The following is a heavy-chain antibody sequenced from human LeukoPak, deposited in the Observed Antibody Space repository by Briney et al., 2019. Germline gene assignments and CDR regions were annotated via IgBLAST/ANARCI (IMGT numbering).Heavy chain of an antibody. Sequence: ASVKVSCKASGYTFTSYGISWVRQAPGQGLEWMGGIIPIFGTANYAQKFQGRVTITADESTSTAYMELSSLRSEDTAVYYCASSSSWGAFDIWGQGTMVTVSS. D-gene: IGHD6-13*01. CDR3: ASSSSWGAFDI. CDR1: GYTFTSYG. V-gene: IGHV1-69*13. J-gene: IGHJ3*02. CDR2: IIPIFGTA.